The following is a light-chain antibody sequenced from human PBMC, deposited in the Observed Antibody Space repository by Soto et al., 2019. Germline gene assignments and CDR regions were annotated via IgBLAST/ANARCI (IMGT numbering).Light chain of an antibody. CDR1: QSISSSS. J-gene: IGKJ2*01. V-gene: IGKV3-20*01. CDR2: DAS. CDR3: QEDGSSTYN. Sequence: DIVLTQSPGTLSLSPGERATLSCRASQSISSSSLAWYQQKPGQAPRLLIYDASIRATCIPGRFSGSWSGTEFTLMISRMEPQEVEEYLLQEDGSSTYNFGQGTQLEIK.